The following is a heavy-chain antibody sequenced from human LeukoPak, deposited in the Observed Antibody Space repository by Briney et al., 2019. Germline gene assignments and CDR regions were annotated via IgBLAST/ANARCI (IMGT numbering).Heavy chain of an antibody. J-gene: IGHJ6*02. CDR1: GFTFSSYG. CDR2: ISYDGSNK. V-gene: IGHV3-30*18. Sequence: GRSLRLSCAASGFTFSSYGMHWVRQAPGKGLEWVAVISYDGSNKYYADSVKGRFTISRDNSKNTLYLQMNSLRAEDTAVYYRAKDHRYSSSWRSLGYYYGMDVWGQGTTVTVSS. D-gene: IGHD6-13*01. CDR3: AKDHRYSSSWRSLGYYYGMDV.